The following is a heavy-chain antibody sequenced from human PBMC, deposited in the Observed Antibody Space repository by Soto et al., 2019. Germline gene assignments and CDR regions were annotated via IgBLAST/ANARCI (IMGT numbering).Heavy chain of an antibody. CDR2: FDPEDGET. CDR3: ATLSTYYYYSSGYSFDY. D-gene: IGHD3-22*01. J-gene: IGHJ4*02. Sequence: ASVKVSCKVSGYTLTELSMHWVRQAPGKGLEWMGGFDPEDGETIYAQKFQGRVTMTEDTSTDTAYMELSSLRSEDTAVYYCATLSTYYYYSSGYSFDYWGQGTLVTVSS. V-gene: IGHV1-24*01. CDR1: GYTLTELS.